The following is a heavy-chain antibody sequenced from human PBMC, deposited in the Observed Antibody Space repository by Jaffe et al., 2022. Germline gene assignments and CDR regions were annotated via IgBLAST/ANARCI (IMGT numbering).Heavy chain of an antibody. V-gene: IGHV4-39*01. D-gene: IGHD5-12*01. CDR1: GGSISSSSYY. CDR3: ARQRGGYDYYFDY. J-gene: IGHJ4*02. CDR2: IYYSGST. Sequence: QLQLQESGPGLVKPSETLSLTCTVSGGSISSSSYYWGWIRQPPGKGLEWIGSIYYSGSTYYNPSLKSRVTISVDTSKNQFSLKLSSVTAADTAVYYCARQRGGYDYYFDYWGQGTLVTVSS.